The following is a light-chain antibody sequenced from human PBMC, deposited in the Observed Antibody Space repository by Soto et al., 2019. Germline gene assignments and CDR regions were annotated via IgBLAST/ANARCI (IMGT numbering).Light chain of an antibody. Sequence: IQMTQSPSTLSASVGDRVTITCRASQRISRWLAWYQQKPGRAPKLLIYDASSLESGVPSRFSGSGSGTEFTLTISSLQPVDCATYYCQRYDSYPLTFGGGTKMEI. CDR3: QRYDSYPLT. CDR1: QRISRW. CDR2: DAS. J-gene: IGKJ4*01. V-gene: IGKV1-5*01.